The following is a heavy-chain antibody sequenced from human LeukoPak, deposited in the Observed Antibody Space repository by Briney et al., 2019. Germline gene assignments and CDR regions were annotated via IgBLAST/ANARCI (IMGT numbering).Heavy chain of an antibody. CDR1: GFTFRKFA. CDR2: ISGSGDST. V-gene: IGHV3-23*01. J-gene: IGHJ1*01. CDR3: ASSSWSSEYFHY. Sequence: GGSLRLSCAASGFTFRKFAMSWVRQAPGKGLEWVSGISGSGDSTYYADSVKGRFTISRDNSKNTLYLQLNSLRAEDTAVYFCASSSWSSEYFHYWGQGTLVTVSS. D-gene: IGHD6-13*01.